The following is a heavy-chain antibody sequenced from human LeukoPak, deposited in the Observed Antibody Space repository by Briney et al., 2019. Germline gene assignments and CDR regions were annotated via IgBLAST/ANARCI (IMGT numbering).Heavy chain of an antibody. D-gene: IGHD2-2*03. CDR2: ISSNGGST. V-gene: IGHV3-64*01. CDR1: GFTFSSYA. CDR3: ARDGYLFAFDI. Sequence: PGGSLRLSCAASGFTFSSYAMHWVRQAPGKGLEYVSAISSNGGSTYYANSVKGRFTISRDNSKNTLYLQMGSLRAEDMAVYYCARDGYLFAFDIWGQGTMVTVSS. J-gene: IGHJ3*02.